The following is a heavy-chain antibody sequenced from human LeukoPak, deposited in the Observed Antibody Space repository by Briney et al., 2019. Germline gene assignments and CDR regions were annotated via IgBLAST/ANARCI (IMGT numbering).Heavy chain of an antibody. V-gene: IGHV3-23*01. CDR1: GFTFSSYA. J-gene: IGHJ4*02. Sequence: GGSLRLSCAASGFTFSSYAMSWVRQAPGKGLEWVSAISGSGGSTYYADSVKGRFTISRDNSKNTLYLQMNSLRAEDTAEYYCAKDRSGSYTLDYWGQGTLVTVSS. CDR2: ISGSGGST. D-gene: IGHD1-26*01. CDR3: AKDRSGSYTLDY.